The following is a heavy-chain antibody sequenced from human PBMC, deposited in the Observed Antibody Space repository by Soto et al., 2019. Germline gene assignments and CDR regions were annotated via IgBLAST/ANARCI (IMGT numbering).Heavy chain of an antibody. CDR3: SSHHVRGRTIAGAAEF. CDR2: INYSGNT. J-gene: IGHJ4*02. Sequence: QVQLQQWGAGLLKPSETLSLTCAVYGGSLSGYYWSWIRQPPGKALEWIGEINYSGNTNYNPSLKSRVTISVDTSKNKLFLNLSSVTASDTAMYYCSSHHVRGRTIAGAAEFWGQGTLVTVSS. CDR1: GGSLSGYY. V-gene: IGHV4-34*01. D-gene: IGHD1-26*01.